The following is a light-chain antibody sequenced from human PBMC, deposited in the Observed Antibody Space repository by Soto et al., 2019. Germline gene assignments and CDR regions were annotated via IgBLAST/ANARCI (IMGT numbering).Light chain of an antibody. V-gene: IGKV3-20*01. Sequence: EIVLTQSPDTLSLSPGERATLSCRASQSVSNNYLAWYQQKPGQPPRLLISGAFFRAPGIPDRFSGSGSGTGFPLTISRLEPEDFAVYYCQQYGSSPRTFGQGSKVEIK. J-gene: IGKJ1*01. CDR2: GAF. CDR3: QQYGSSPRT. CDR1: QSVSNNY.